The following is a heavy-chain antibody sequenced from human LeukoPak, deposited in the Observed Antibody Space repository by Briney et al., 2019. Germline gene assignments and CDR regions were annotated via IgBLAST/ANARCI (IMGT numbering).Heavy chain of an antibody. CDR1: GGTFSSYA. V-gene: IGHV1-69*13. CDR2: IIPIFGTA. CDR3: ARGAYYGSGSSDYYYMDV. D-gene: IGHD3-10*01. Sequence: GASVKVSCKASGGTFSSYAISWVRQAPGQGLEWMGGIIPIFGTANYAQKFQGRVTITADESTSTAYMELSSLRSEDTAVYYCARGAYYGSGSSDYYYMDVWGKGTTVTISS. J-gene: IGHJ6*03.